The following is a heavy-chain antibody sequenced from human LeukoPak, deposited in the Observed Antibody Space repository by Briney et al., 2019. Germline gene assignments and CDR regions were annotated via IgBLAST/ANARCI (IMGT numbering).Heavy chain of an antibody. V-gene: IGHV1-2*02. CDR1: GYTFTGYY. CDR2: INPNSGGT. Sequence: GASVKVSCKASGYTFTGYYMHWVRQAPGQGLEWMGWINPNSGGTNYAQKFQGRVTMTRDTSISTAYMELSRLRSDDTAVYYCAREDQQLVLYYFDYWGQGTLVTVSS. D-gene: IGHD6-13*01. J-gene: IGHJ4*02. CDR3: AREDQQLVLYYFDY.